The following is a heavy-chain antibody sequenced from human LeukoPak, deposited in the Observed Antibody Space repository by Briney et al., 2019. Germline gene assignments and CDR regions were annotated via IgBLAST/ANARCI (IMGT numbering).Heavy chain of an antibody. J-gene: IGHJ4*02. D-gene: IGHD3-10*01. CDR2: IYPGDSDT. V-gene: IGHV5-51*01. CDR3: ARGGGTMVRGVIIPASFDY. CDR1: GYSFTSYW. Sequence: GESLKISCKGSGYSFTSYWIGWVRQMPGKGLEWMGIIYPGDSDTRYSPSFQGQVTISADKSISTAYLQWSSLKASDTAMYYCARGGGTMVRGVIIPASFDYWGRGTLVTVSS.